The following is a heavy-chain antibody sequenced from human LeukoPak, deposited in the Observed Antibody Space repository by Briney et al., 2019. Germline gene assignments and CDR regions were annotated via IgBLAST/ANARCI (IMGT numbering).Heavy chain of an antibody. CDR3: TDWQNY. D-gene: IGHD2-21*01. J-gene: IGHJ4*02. CDR2: IKSKTAGGTT. CDR1: GFTFSNAW. V-gene: IGHV3-15*01. Sequence: PGGSLRLSCVASGFTFSNAWMYWVRQGPGKGLEWVCRIKSKTAGGTTDYAAPVKVRFTISRDDSKNTLYMQMNSLKTEDTAVYYCTDWQNYWGQGTLVTVSS.